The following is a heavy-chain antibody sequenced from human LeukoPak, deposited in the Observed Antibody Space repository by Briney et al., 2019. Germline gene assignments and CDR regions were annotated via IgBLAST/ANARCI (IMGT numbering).Heavy chain of an antibody. Sequence: SETLSLTCTVSGGSISSSSYYWGWIRQPPGKGLEWIGSIYYSGSTNYNPSLKSRVTISVDTSKNQFSLRLSSVTAADTAVYYCARALGWVDAFDIWGQGTMVTVSS. D-gene: IGHD3-16*01. J-gene: IGHJ3*02. CDR1: GGSISSSSYY. V-gene: IGHV4-39*07. CDR2: IYYSGST. CDR3: ARALGWVDAFDI.